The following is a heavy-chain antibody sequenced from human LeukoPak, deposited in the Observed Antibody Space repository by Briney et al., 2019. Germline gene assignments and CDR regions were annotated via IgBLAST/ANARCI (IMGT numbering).Heavy chain of an antibody. D-gene: IGHD3-22*01. Sequence: GGSLRLSCAASGFTLSSYGMHWVRQAPGKGLEWVAVISYDGSNKYYADSVKGRFTISRDNSKNTLYLQMNSLRAEDTAVYYCAKDFYDSSGYQGGMDVWGQGTTVTVSS. CDR3: AKDFYDSSGYQGGMDV. CDR2: ISYDGSNK. J-gene: IGHJ6*02. V-gene: IGHV3-30*18. CDR1: GFTLSSYG.